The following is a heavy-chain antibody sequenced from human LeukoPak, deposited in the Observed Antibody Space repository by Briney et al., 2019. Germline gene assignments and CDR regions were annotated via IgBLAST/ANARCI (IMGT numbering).Heavy chain of an antibody. V-gene: IGHV3-64D*06. CDR2: ISSNGGST. CDR1: GFTFSSYA. CDR3: VKGTYGDYDPHFDY. Sequence: GGSLRLSCSASGFTFSSYAMHWVRQAPGKELEYVSAISSNGGSTYYADSVKGRFTISRDNSKNTLYLQMSSLRAEDTAVYYCVKGTYGDYDPHFDYWGQGTLVTVSS. D-gene: IGHD4-17*01. J-gene: IGHJ4*02.